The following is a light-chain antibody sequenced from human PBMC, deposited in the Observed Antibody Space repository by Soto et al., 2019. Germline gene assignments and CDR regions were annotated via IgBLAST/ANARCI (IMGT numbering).Light chain of an antibody. J-gene: IGLJ1*01. CDR3: SSSTSSSTPALYV. CDR2: DVS. V-gene: IGLV2-14*01. Sequence: QSVLTQPASVSGSPGQSITISCTGTSSDVGGYNYVSWYQQHPGKAPKLMIYDVSNRPSGVSNRFSGSKSGNTASLTISGLQAEDEADYYCSSSTSSSTPALYVFGTGTKDTDL. CDR1: SSDVGGYNY.